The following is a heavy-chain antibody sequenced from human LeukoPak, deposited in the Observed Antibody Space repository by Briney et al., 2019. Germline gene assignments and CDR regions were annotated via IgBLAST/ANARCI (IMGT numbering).Heavy chain of an antibody. Sequence: ASVKVSCKASGYTFTGYYMHWVRQAPGQGLEWMGWINPNSGGTNYAQKFQGRVTMTRDTSISTAYMELSRLRSDDTAVYYCARLIFLGDGYNHFDYWGQGTLVTVSS. J-gene: IGHJ4*02. CDR3: ARLIFLGDGYNHFDY. CDR1: GYTFTGYY. CDR2: INPNSGGT. D-gene: IGHD5-24*01. V-gene: IGHV1-2*02.